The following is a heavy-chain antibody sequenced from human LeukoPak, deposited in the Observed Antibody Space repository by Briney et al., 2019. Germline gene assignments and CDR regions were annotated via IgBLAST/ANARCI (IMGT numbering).Heavy chain of an antibody. J-gene: IGHJ3*02. D-gene: IGHD4-17*01. CDR2: IHYTGRA. Sequence: SETLSLTCSVFGGPINSTTYYWVWIRPPPGKGLECIASIHYTGRAYYNPSLKSRVTISADTSKNHFSLKLSSVSAADTAVYYCARQFDNGDYKKTFDIWGQGTMVTVSS. CDR3: ARQFDNGDYKKTFDI. V-gene: IGHV4-39*01. CDR1: GGPINSTTYY.